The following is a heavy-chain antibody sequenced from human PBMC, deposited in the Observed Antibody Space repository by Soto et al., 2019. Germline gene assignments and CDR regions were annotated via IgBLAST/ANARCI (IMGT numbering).Heavy chain of an antibody. J-gene: IGHJ4*02. V-gene: IGHV3-23*01. CDR1: GFTFSSYA. CDR2: ISGSGGST. D-gene: IGHD2-15*01. Sequence: GGSLRLSCAASGFTFSSYAMSWVRQAPGKGLEWVSAISGSGGSTYYADSVKGQFTISRDNSKNMLYLQMNSLRAEDTAVYYCAKDPITDGCSGGSCYYFDYWGQGTLVTVSS. CDR3: AKDPITDGCSGGSCYYFDY.